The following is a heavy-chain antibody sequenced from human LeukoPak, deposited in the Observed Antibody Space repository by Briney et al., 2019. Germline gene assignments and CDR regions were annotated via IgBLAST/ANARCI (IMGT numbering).Heavy chain of an antibody. D-gene: IGHD2-2*01. CDR2: INAGNGNI. V-gene: IGHV1-3*01. CDR3: ARGYCSSTSCYMDV. CDR1: GYTFTSYG. Sequence: ASVKVSCKASGYTFTSYGISWVRQAPGQGLEWMGWINAGNGNIKYSQKLQGRVTIIGDTSASTAYMELSSLRSEDTAVYYCARGYCSSTSCYMDVWGQGTTVT. J-gene: IGHJ6*02.